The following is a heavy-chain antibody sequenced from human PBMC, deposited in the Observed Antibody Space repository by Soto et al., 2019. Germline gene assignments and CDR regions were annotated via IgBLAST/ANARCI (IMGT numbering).Heavy chain of an antibody. CDR2: IYYSGST. V-gene: IGHV4-39*01. CDR1: GGSISSSSYY. Sequence: PSETLSLTCTVSGGSISSSSYYWGWIRQPPGKGLEWIGSIYYSGSTYYNPSLKSRVTISVDTSKNQFSLKLSSVTAADTAVYYCARLDSSSDPYYYYGMDVWGQGTTVTVSS. CDR3: ARLDSSSDPYYYYGMDV. D-gene: IGHD6-13*01. J-gene: IGHJ6*02.